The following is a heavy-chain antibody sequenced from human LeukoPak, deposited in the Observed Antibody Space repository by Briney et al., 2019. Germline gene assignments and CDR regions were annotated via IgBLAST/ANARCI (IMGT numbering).Heavy chain of an antibody. CDR2: INPNRGGT. Sequence: RGASVKVSCKASGYTFTGYYMHWVRQAPGQGLEWMGWINPNRGGTNYAQKFQGWVTMTRDTSISTAYMELSRPRSDDTAVYYCARECGYCSSTSCFNWFDPWGQGTLVTVSS. CDR3: ARECGYCSSTSCFNWFDP. D-gene: IGHD2-2*01. CDR1: GYTFTGYY. J-gene: IGHJ5*02. V-gene: IGHV1-2*04.